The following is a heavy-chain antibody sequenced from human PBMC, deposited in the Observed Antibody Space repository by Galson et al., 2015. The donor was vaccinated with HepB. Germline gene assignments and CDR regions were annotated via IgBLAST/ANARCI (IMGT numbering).Heavy chain of an antibody. CDR2: INPDGSEK. CDR3: ARRISLVRGIITRPDYYYGMDV. Sequence: SLRLSCAASDFTFSNYWMNWVRQAPGMGREWVANINPDGSEKYHVASLKGRLTISRDNAKNSLSLQMDSLRAEDTAVYYCARRISLVRGIITRPDYYYGMDVWGQGTAVTVAS. V-gene: IGHV3-7*03. J-gene: IGHJ6*02. CDR1: DFTFSNYW. D-gene: IGHD3-10*01.